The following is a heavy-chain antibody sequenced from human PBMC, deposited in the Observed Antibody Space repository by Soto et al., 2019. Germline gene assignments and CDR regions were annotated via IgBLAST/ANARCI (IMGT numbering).Heavy chain of an antibody. J-gene: IGHJ4*02. CDR3: TKDGDSADYGY. CDR1: GDTFGRNA. D-gene: IGHD2-21*01. Sequence: QVHLVQSGPEVQRPGSSVKVSCKASGDTFGRNAIHWVRQAPGQGLEWMVGIIPMFPTTNYAQKFKGRLTMYADKSTGTAYMEMTSLRSEDTAVYYCTKDGDSADYGYWGQGTLVTVSS. CDR2: IIPMFPTT. V-gene: IGHV1-69*06.